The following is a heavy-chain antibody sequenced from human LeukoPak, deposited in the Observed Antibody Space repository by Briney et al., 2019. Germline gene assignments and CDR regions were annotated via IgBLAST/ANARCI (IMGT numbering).Heavy chain of an antibody. D-gene: IGHD6-13*01. J-gene: IGHJ4*02. CDR3: ARDRLGAAAAGYVDY. V-gene: IGHV1-18*01. Sequence: ASVKVSCKASGYTFTSYGISWVRQAPGQGLEWMGWISAYNGNTNYAQKLQGRVTMTTDTSTSTAYMELRSLRSDDTAVYYCARDRLGAAAAGYVDYWGQGSLVIVSS. CDR1: GYTFTSYG. CDR2: ISAYNGNT.